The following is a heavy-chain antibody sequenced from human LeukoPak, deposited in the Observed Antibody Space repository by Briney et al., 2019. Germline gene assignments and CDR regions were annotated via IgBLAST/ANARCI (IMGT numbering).Heavy chain of an antibody. CDR2: INWNGGST. D-gene: IGHD6-13*01. CDR1: GFTFDDYG. J-gene: IGHJ3*02. Sequence: GGSLRLSCAASGFTFDDYGMSWVRQAPGKGLEWVSGINWNGGSTGYADSVKGRFTISRDNAKNSLYLQMNSLRAEDTAVYYCARDKSSSSWYNAFDIWGQGTMVTVSS. V-gene: IGHV3-20*04. CDR3: ARDKSSSSWYNAFDI.